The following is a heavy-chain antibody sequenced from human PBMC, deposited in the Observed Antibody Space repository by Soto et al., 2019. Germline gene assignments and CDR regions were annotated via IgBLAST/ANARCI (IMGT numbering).Heavy chain of an antibody. CDR2: ISYDGSNK. CDR3: ARVGGNAAFDI. J-gene: IGHJ3*02. V-gene: IGHV3-30-3*01. D-gene: IGHD2-15*01. Sequence: QVQLVESGGGVVQPGRSLRLSCAASGFTFSSYAMHWVRQAPGKGLEWVAVISYDGSNKYYADSVKGRFTISRDNSKNTLYLQMNSLRAEDTAVYYCARVGGNAAFDIWGQGTMVTVSS. CDR1: GFTFSSYA.